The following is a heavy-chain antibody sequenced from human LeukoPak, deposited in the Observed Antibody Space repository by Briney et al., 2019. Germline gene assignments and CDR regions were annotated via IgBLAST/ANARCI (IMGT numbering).Heavy chain of an antibody. CDR1: GFTFSSYG. D-gene: IGHD2-2*02. J-gene: IGHJ5*02. CDR3: AKDPYCSSTSCYRNWFDP. Sequence: GGSLRLSCAASGFTFSSYGMHWVRQAPGKGLEWVAFIRYDGSNKYYADSVKGRFTVSRDNSKNTLYLQMNSLRAEDTAVYYCAKDPYCSSTSCYRNWFDPWGQGTLVTVSS. CDR2: IRYDGSNK. V-gene: IGHV3-30*02.